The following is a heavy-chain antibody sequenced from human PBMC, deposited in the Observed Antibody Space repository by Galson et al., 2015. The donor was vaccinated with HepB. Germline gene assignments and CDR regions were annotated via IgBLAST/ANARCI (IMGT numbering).Heavy chain of an antibody. CDR3: ARSQYCSSTSCYFRGAYGMDV. V-gene: IGHV4-39*07. CDR1: GASISSTSYY. D-gene: IGHD2-2*01. Sequence: TLSLTCTVSGASISSTSYYWGWIRQPPGRGLAWIGSISYSGSTHYHPSLKSRVTISLDTSENQFSLKVRSVTAADTAVYYCARSQYCSSTSCYFRGAYGMDVWGQGTSVTVSS. J-gene: IGHJ6*02. CDR2: ISYSGST.